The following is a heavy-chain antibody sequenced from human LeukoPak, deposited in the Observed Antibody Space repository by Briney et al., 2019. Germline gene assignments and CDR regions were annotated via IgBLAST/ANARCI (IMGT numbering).Heavy chain of an antibody. CDR1: GFTFSTYA. CDR2: IGPDGGST. D-gene: IGHD6-13*01. V-gene: IGHV3-64*02. J-gene: IGHJ4*02. CDR3: ARGAQLTDY. Sequence: GGSLRLSCAASGFTFSTYAMHWVRQVPGKGLEYVSGIGPDGGSTYYAEFVKGRFTISRDNSKNTLYLQMGSQRADDMAVYYCARGAQLTDYWGQGTLVTVSS.